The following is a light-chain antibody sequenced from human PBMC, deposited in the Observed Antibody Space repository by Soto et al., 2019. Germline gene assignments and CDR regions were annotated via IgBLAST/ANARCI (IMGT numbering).Light chain of an antibody. Sequence: DIQVTQSPSSLSASLGARVTITFRANQASGAYLAWFQQQPGKVPKLLLYATSALQSGVPSRFSGSGSGTDFTLTISSLQPEDIATYYCQKYNSAPLTVGGGTKVEI. CDR2: ATS. J-gene: IGKJ4*01. V-gene: IGKV1-27*01. CDR3: QKYNSAPLT. CDR1: QASGAY.